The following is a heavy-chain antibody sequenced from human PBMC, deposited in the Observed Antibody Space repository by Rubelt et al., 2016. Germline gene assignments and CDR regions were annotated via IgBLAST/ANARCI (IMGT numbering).Heavy chain of an antibody. D-gene: IGHD3-10*01. CDR3: GRGRDGDRMGC. Sequence: QVQLQESGPGLVKPSETLSLTCTVSGYSITSAYYWGWIRQPPGKGLEWIGLIYYGGPTYYNPSLKSRVTISVDTSKNQFSRKRGSVTAAETAGYYGGRGRDGDRMGCGGQGTLVTVSS. V-gene: IGHV4-38-2*02. J-gene: IGHJ4*02. CDR1: GYSITSAYY. CDR2: IYYGGPT.